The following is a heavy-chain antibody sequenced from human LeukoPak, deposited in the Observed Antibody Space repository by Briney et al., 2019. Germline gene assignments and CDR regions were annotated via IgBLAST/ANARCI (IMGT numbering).Heavy chain of an antibody. J-gene: IGHJ4*02. CDR3: ATPEYCGGDCYSPPDY. Sequence: GGSLRLSCAASGFTFSSYAMSWVRQAPGKGLEWVSAISGSGGSTHYADSVKGRFTISRDNSKNTLYLQMNSLRAEDTAVYYCATPEYCGGDCYSPPDYWGQGTLVTVSS. D-gene: IGHD2-21*02. CDR2: ISGSGGST. CDR1: GFTFSSYA. V-gene: IGHV3-23*01.